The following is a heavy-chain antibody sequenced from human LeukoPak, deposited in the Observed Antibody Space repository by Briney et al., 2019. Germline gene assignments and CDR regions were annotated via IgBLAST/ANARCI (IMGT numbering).Heavy chain of an antibody. Sequence: GGSLRLSCAASGFTFDDYAMHWVRQAPGKGLEWVSGISWNSGSIGYADSVKGRFTISRDNAKNSLYLQMNSLRAEDTAVYYCAREKGRYIHYFDYWGQGTLVTVSS. CDR3: AREKGRYIHYFDY. CDR1: GFTFDDYA. CDR2: ISWNSGSI. V-gene: IGHV3-9*01. D-gene: IGHD5-24*01. J-gene: IGHJ4*02.